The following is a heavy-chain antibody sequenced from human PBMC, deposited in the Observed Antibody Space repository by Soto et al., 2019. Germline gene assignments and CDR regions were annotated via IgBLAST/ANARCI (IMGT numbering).Heavy chain of an antibody. CDR3: ASREVPYSSGWYNYFDY. J-gene: IGHJ4*02. V-gene: IGHV1-3*01. CDR2: INAGNGNT. D-gene: IGHD6-19*01. CDR1: GYTFTSYA. Sequence: ASVKVSCKASGYTFTSYAMHWERQAPGQRLEWMGWINAGNGNTKYSQKFQGRVTITRDTSASTAYMELSSLRSEDTAVYYCASREVPYSSGWYNYFDYWGQGTLVTVSS.